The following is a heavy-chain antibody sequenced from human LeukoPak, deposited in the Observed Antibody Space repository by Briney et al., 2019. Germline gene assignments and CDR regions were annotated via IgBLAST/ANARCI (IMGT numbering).Heavy chain of an antibody. Sequence: PGGSLRLSCAASGFTFSSYSMNWVRQAPGKGLQSVSSISSSSSYIYYADSVKGRFTISRDNAKNSLYLQMNSLRAEDTAVYYCARDRDSGSIDYWGQGTLVTVSS. CDR1: GFTFSSYS. CDR3: ARDRDSGSIDY. V-gene: IGHV3-21*01. CDR2: ISSSSSYI. J-gene: IGHJ4*02. D-gene: IGHD1-26*01.